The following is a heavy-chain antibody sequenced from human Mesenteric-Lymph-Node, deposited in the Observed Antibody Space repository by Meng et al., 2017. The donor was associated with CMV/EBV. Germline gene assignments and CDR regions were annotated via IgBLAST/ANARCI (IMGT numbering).Heavy chain of an antibody. CDR1: GGSVSSGSYY. CDR3: ARSLRGIAARPLDY. CDR2: IYYSGST. V-gene: IGHV4-61*01. J-gene: IGHJ4*02. D-gene: IGHD6-6*01. Sequence: SETLSLTCTVSGGSVSSGSYYWSWIRQPPGKGLEWIGYIYYSGSTNYNPSLKSRVTISVDTSKNQFSLKLSSVTAADTAVYYCARSLRGIAARPLDYWGQGTLVTVSS.